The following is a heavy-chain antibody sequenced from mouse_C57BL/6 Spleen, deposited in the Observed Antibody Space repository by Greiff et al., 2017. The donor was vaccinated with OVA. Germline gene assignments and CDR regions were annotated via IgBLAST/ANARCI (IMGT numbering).Heavy chain of an antibody. J-gene: IGHJ4*01. CDR3: ARAWADAMDY. Sequence: VQLQQPGAELVRPGTSVKLSCKASGYTFTSYWMHWVKQRPGQGLEWIGVIDPSDSYTNYNQKFKGKATLTVDTSSSTAYMQLSSLTSEDSAVDYCARAWADAMDYWGQGTSVTVSS. V-gene: IGHV1-59*01. D-gene: IGHD4-1*01. CDR1: GYTFTSYW. CDR2: IDPSDSYT.